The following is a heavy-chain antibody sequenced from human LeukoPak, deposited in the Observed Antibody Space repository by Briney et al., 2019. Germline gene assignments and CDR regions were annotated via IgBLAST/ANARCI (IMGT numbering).Heavy chain of an antibody. CDR3: ARGPSETFFDWLTPGSRYYYMDV. J-gene: IGHJ6*03. Sequence: ASVKVSCKASGYTFTSYYMHWVRQAPGQGLEWMGWINPNSGGTNYAQKFQGRVTMTGDTSISTAYMELSRLRSDGTAVYYCARGPSETFFDWLTPGSRYYYMDVWGKGTTVTVSS. D-gene: IGHD3-9*01. V-gene: IGHV1-2*02. CDR2: INPNSGGT. CDR1: GYTFTSYY.